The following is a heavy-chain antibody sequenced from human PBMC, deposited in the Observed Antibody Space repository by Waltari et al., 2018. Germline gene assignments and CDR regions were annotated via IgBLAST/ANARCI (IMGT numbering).Heavy chain of an antibody. CDR2: NHHSGRT. CDR3: AGDRAIGLFFDY. V-gene: IGHV4-4*02. Sequence: QVQLQESGPGLVEPSGTLSLTCAVSGDSISSNYWWSWVRPSPGKGLEWIGQNHHSGRTHYNSSFESRLSMSVDRSKNQFSLNLNSVTAADTAVYYCAGDRAIGLFFDYWGQGTLVTVSS. J-gene: IGHJ4*02. D-gene: IGHD2-2*01. CDR1: GDSISSNYW.